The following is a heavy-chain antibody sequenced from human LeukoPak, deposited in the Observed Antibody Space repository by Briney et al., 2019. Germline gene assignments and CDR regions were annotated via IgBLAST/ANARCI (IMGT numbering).Heavy chain of an antibody. CDR1: GGSISSSCYY. CDR2: IYYSGST. Sequence: PSETLSLTCTVSGGSISSSCYYWGWLRQPPGKGLEWFGSIYYSGSTYDNPSLKSRVTISVDTSKTQFSLKLSSVTAADAAVYYCARHGGDSSGWYTEPSSVDYWGQGTLVTVSS. V-gene: IGHV4-39*01. J-gene: IGHJ4*02. CDR3: ARHGGDSSGWYTEPSSVDY. D-gene: IGHD6-19*01.